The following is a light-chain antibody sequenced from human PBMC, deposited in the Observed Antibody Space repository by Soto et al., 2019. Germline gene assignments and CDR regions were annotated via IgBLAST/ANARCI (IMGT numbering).Light chain of an antibody. CDR2: AAS. Sequence: DIQLTQSPSFLSASVGDRVTISCQASQDVSRFLAWYQQKPGKAPNLLIYAASTLQSGVPSRFSGSGSGTDFTRTISSLQPEDFATSYCQQLNSYVFTFGPGTKVDIK. CDR3: QQLNSYVFT. V-gene: IGKV1-9*01. J-gene: IGKJ3*01. CDR1: QDVSRF.